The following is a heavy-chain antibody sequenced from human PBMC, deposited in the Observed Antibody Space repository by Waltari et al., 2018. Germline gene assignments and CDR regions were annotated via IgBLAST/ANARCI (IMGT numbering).Heavy chain of an antibody. CDR1: GDSMSTTDV. Sequence: QLQLQASGPGLVKPSGTLSLNCAVFGDSMSTTDVWNWVRQPPWKGLEWIGQVRLSGKTNYNPSFASRVSISVDTDNNQFSLRVTSATAADTAVYYCARDRGRGLYLDPWGPGTLVTVSP. CDR2: VRLSGKT. J-gene: IGHJ5*02. CDR3: ARDRGRGLYLDP. D-gene: IGHD5-12*01. V-gene: IGHV4-4*02.